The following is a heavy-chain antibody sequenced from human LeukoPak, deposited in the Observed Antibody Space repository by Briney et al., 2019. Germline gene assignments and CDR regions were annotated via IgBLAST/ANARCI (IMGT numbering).Heavy chain of an antibody. Sequence: GASVKVSCKASGYTFTSYGISWVRQAPGQGLEWMGWISAYNGNTNYAQKLQGRVTMTTDTSTSTAYMELRSLRSDDTAVYYCAGDRGPAGHYYYYMDVWGKGTTVTVSS. CDR2: ISAYNGNT. D-gene: IGHD3-10*01. J-gene: IGHJ6*03. V-gene: IGHV1-18*01. CDR1: GYTFTSYG. CDR3: AGDRGPAGHYYYYMDV.